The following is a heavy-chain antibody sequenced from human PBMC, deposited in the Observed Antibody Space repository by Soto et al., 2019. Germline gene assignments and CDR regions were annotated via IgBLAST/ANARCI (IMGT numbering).Heavy chain of an antibody. CDR3: ARDYSPRHEISYYDGYEG. Sequence: GGSMRLSCTASGFTFNNYWMTWVRQAPAKGLEWVANINQDGTEKHYVGSVKGRFTISRDNVKKSLYLQMNSLRAEDTAVYYCARDYSPRHEISYYDGYEGWGQGTMVTVSS. J-gene: IGHJ4*03. V-gene: IGHV3-7*03. D-gene: IGHD3-10*01. CDR1: GFTFNNYW. CDR2: INQDGTEK.